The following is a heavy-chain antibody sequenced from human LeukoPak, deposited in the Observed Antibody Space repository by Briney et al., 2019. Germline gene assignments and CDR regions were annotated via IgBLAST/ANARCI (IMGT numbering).Heavy chain of an antibody. CDR3: ARVHLYFFDY. CDR1: GGSFSGYY. V-gene: IGHV4-34*01. Sequence: PSETLSLTCAVYGGSFSGYYWSWIRQPPGKGLEWIGEINHSGSTNYNPSLKSRVTISVDTSKNQFSLKLSSVTAADTAVYHCARVHLYFFDYWGQGTLVTVSS. D-gene: IGHD2-8*01. CDR2: INHSGST. J-gene: IGHJ4*02.